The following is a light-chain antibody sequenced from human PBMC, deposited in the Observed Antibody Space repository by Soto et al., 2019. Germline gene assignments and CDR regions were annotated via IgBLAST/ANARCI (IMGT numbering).Light chain of an antibody. CDR1: QGIRTS. CDR3: LQHYDYSWT. V-gene: IGKV1-17*01. J-gene: IGKJ1*01. Sequence: DIQMTQSPPSLSASVGDKVPITCRASQGIRTSLGWYQQKPGKAPKRLIYAGSSLQSGFPSRFSDSGSGTEFTLTISSLQPEDFATYYCLQHYDYSWTFGQGTKVEIK. CDR2: AGS.